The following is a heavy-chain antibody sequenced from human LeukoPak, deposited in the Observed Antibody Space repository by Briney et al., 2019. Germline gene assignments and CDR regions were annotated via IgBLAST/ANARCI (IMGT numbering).Heavy chain of an antibody. D-gene: IGHD3-16*01. V-gene: IGHV3-53*01. CDR3: ARERYDYIWGSYSH. Sequence: PGGSLRLSCAASGFTVSSNYMSWVRQAPGKGLEWVSVIYSGGSTYYAGSVKGRFTISRDNSKNTLYLQMNSLRAEDTAVYYCARERYDYIWGSYSHWGQGTLVTVSS. J-gene: IGHJ4*02. CDR1: GFTVSSNY. CDR2: IYSGGST.